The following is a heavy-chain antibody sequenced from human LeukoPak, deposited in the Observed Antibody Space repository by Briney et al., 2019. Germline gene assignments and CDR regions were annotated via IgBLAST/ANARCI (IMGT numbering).Heavy chain of an antibody. J-gene: IGHJ4*02. CDR1: GGSISSGDYY. V-gene: IGHV4-30-4*01. CDR2: IYYSGST. CDR3: ARAPPYYYDSSGYYLDY. Sequence: SETLSLTCTVSGGSISSGDYYWSWIRQPPGKGLEWIGYIYYSGSTYYNPSLKSRVTISVDTSKNQFSLKLSSVTAADTAAYYCARAPPYYYDSSGYYLDYWGQGTLVTVSS. D-gene: IGHD3-22*01.